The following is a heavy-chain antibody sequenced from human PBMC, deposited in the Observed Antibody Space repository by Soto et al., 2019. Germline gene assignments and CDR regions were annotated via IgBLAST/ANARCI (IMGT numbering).Heavy chain of an antibody. CDR3: ARHLYYALDDAFDI. V-gene: IGHV5-10-1*01. D-gene: IGHD2-8*01. Sequence: GESLKISCKGSGYSFTSYWISWVRQIPGKGLEWMGRIDPSDSYTNYSPSFQGHVTISADKSISTAYLQWSSLKASDTAMYYCARHLYYALDDAFDIWGQGTMVTVSS. J-gene: IGHJ3*02. CDR1: GYSFTSYW. CDR2: IDPSDSYT.